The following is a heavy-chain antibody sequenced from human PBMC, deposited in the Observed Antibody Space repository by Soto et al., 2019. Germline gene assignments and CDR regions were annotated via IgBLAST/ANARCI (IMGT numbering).Heavy chain of an antibody. CDR2: INRDGSKK. CDR3: ARDVSPGSSSLYLDAFDI. Sequence: EVQLEESGGDLVQPGGSLRLSCAASGFTLSAYWMTWVRQAPGKGLEWVANINRDGSKKSYLDSVRGRFTISRDNVGNSLDLQMDSRRADDTALYYCARDVSPGSSSLYLDAFDIWGQGTMVTVSS. J-gene: IGHJ3*02. V-gene: IGHV3-7*05. D-gene: IGHD6-13*01. CDR1: GFTLSAYW.